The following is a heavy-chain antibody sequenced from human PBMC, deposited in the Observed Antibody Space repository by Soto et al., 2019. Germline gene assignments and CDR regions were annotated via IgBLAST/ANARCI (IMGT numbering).Heavy chain of an antibody. CDR2: IHPSGQPI. Sequence: EVQLVESGGGLVQPGGSLRLSGAVYGFTFSSSEMYWVRKAPGKGLEWISYIHPSGQPIFYADSVKGRFTISRDNANNSLFLQMNSLRAEDTAVYSCARRASRWGQGTMVTVSS. J-gene: IGHJ3*01. V-gene: IGHV3-48*03. CDR1: GFTFSSSE. D-gene: IGHD1-26*01. CDR3: ARRASR.